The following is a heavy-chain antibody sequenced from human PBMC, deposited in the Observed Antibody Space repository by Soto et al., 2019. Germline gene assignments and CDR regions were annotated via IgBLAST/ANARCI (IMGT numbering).Heavy chain of an antibody. D-gene: IGHD4-4*01. CDR2: IRSKAYGGTT. CDR1: GFTFGDYA. CDR3: TSQMTTGYYYYGMDV. Sequence: GGSLRLSCTASGFTFGDYAMSWFRQAPGKGLEWVGFIRSKAYGGTTEYAASVKGRFTISRDDSKSIAYLQMNSLKTEDTAVYYCTSQMTTGYYYYGMDVWGQGTTVTVS. V-gene: IGHV3-49*03. J-gene: IGHJ6*02.